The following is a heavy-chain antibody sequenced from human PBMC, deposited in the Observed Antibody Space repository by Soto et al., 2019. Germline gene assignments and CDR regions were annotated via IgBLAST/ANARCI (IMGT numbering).Heavy chain of an antibody. D-gene: IGHD3-22*01. CDR1: GGSISSGGYY. CDR3: ARRHYYDRSGYYYFDY. J-gene: IGHJ4*02. V-gene: IGHV4-31*03. Sequence: PSETLSLTCTVSGGSISSGGYYWNWIRQHPGKGLEWIGYIYHSGSTYYNPSLKSRVTISMDTSKNQFSLELSSVTAADTAVYYCARRHYYDRSGYYYFDYWGQGTLVTVYS. CDR2: IYHSGST.